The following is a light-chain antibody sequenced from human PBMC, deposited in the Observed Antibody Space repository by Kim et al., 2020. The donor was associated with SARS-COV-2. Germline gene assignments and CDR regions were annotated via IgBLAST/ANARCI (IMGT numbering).Light chain of an antibody. J-gene: IGKJ2*01. CDR1: QSVSSN. CDR2: SAS. V-gene: IGKV3-15*01. CDR3: QHYNNWPYT. Sequence: EIVMTQSPATLSVSPGERAILSCRASQSVSSNLAWYQQKPGQAPRLLIYSASTRATGIPARFSGSGSGTEFTLTISSLQSEDFAVYYCQHYNNWPYTLGQGTKLEI.